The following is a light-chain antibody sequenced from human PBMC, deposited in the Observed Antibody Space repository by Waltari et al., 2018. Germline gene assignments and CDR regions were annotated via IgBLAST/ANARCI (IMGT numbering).Light chain of an antibody. J-gene: IGKJ1*01. CDR2: KAS. Sequence: DIQMTQSPSTLSASVGDRVTITCRASQSISNWLAWYQQKPGKAPKLLIYKASSLESGVPSRFSGSGSGTEFTLTISSLQPEDFATYYCQQYKTYWTFGQGTKVEIK. CDR1: QSISNW. CDR3: QQYKTYWT. V-gene: IGKV1-5*03.